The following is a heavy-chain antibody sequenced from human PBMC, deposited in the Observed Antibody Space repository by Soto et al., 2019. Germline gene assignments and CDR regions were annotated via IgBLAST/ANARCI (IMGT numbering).Heavy chain of an antibody. D-gene: IGHD2-2*02. V-gene: IGHV3-30*18. Sequence: QVQLVESGGGVVQPGRSLRLSCAASGFTFSSYGMHWVRQAPGKGLEWVAVISYDGSNKYYADSVKGRFTISRDNSKNTLYLQMNSLRAEDTAVYYCAKVAQRQAPTRYCSSTSCYIAGMDVWGQGTTVTVSS. CDR3: AKVAQRQAPTRYCSSTSCYIAGMDV. J-gene: IGHJ6*02. CDR1: GFTFSSYG. CDR2: ISYDGSNK.